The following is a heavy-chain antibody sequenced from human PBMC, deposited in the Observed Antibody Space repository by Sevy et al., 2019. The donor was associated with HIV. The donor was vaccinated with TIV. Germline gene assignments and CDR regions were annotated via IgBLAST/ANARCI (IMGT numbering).Heavy chain of an antibody. J-gene: IGHJ4*02. D-gene: IGHD3-22*01. CDR3: ARDGRYYYDSSGYFYY. CDR1: GYTFTGYY. Sequence: ASVKVSCKASGYTFTGYYMHWVRQAPGQGLEWMGGINPNSGGTNYAQKFQGRVTMTSDTSISTAYMELSRLRSDDTAVYYCARDGRYYYDSSGYFYYWGQGTLVTVSS. V-gene: IGHV1-2*02. CDR2: INPNSGGT.